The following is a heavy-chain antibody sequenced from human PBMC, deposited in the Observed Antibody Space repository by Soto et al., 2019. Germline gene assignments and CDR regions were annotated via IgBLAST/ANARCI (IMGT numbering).Heavy chain of an antibody. CDR2: IDPTHGST. CDR3: ARVPYDTTGYYAF. V-gene: IGHV1-46*01. Sequence: AAVKVSCKAAGYTFTTYYMHWVRQAPGQGLEWMGVIDPTHGSTTYAQKFQGRVTMTSDTSTNTVYMELSSLKSEDTAVYYCARVPYDTTGYYAFWGQGTLVTVAS. J-gene: IGHJ4*02. CDR1: GYTFTTYY. D-gene: IGHD3-22*01.